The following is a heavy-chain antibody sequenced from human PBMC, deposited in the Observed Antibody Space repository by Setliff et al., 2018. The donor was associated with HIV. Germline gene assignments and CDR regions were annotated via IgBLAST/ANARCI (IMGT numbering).Heavy chain of an antibody. J-gene: IGHJ4*02. CDR3: ARDWRSGYDLNFDY. CDR2: ISRSSGTI. Sequence: PGGSLRLSCEASGFTFSTYSMNWVRQAPGKGLEWVSYISRSSGTIYYAESVKGRFTISRDNAKNSLYLQMNSLRAEDTAIYYCARDWRSGYDLNFDYWGQGTLVTVSS. CDR1: GFTFSTYS. D-gene: IGHD5-12*01. V-gene: IGHV3-48*04.